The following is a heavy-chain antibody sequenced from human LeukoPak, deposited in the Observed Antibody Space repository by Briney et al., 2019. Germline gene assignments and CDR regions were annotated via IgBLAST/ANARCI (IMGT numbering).Heavy chain of an antibody. J-gene: IGHJ4*02. CDR1: GGSISSGGYY. CDR2: IYHSGST. Sequence: KASQTLSLTCTVSGGSISSGGYYWSWIRQPPGKGLEWIGYIYHSGSTYYNPSLKSRVTISVDRSKNQFSLKLSSVTAADTAVYYCAREATTVVPFDYWGQGTLVTVSS. V-gene: IGHV4-30-2*01. CDR3: AREATTVVPFDY. D-gene: IGHD4-23*01.